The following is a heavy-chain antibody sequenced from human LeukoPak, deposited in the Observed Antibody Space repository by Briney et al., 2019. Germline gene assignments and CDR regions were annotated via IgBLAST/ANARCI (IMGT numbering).Heavy chain of an antibody. CDR3: ARDRGSGWYGDLGY. CDR1: GFTFSSYS. CDR2: ISSSSSYI. Sequence: GGSLRLSCAASGFTFSSYSMNWVRQAPGKGLEWVSSISSSSSYIYYAGSVKGRFTISRDNAKNSLYLQMNSLRAEDTAVYFCARDRGSGWYGDLGYWGQGTLVTVSS. V-gene: IGHV3-21*01. J-gene: IGHJ4*02. D-gene: IGHD6-19*01.